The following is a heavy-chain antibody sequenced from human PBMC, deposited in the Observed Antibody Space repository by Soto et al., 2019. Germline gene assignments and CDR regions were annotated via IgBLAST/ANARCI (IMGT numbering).Heavy chain of an antibody. D-gene: IGHD5-12*01. CDR3: ARANSGDDDEFDY. Sequence: QVQLVQSGAEVKKPGASVKVSCRASGYTFTGYYIHWVRQAPGEGLEWMGWIDPRSGGRDYAQRFQGRVTMTRDTSITTAYMELSSLRSDDTALYYCARANSGDDDEFDYWGQGTLVTVSS. CDR1: GYTFTGYY. J-gene: IGHJ4*02. V-gene: IGHV1-2*02. CDR2: IDPRSGGR.